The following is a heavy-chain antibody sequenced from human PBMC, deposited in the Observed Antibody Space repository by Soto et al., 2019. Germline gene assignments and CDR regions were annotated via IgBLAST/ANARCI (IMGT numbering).Heavy chain of an antibody. CDR1: GGSLTGYY. CDR3: ARGQEGIVATH. V-gene: IGHV4-34*01. J-gene: IGHJ4*02. D-gene: IGHD5-12*01. CDR2: VKDGGST. Sequence: QVQLQQWGAGLLKPSETLSLTCIVNGGSLTGYYWSWIRQPPGKGLEWIGEVKDGGSTNYSPSLRGXXSXSXXPSKNHFSLRLNSVTAADTAVYFCARGQEGIVATHWDQGALVTVSS.